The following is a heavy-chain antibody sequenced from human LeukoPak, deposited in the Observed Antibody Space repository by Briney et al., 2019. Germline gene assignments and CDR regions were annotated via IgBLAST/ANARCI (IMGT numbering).Heavy chain of an antibody. CDR1: GSSISSYY. Sequence: KPSETLSLTCTVSGSSISSYYWSWIRQPAGKGPEWIGRIHTTGGTRYNPSLKSRITMSLDASKNQFTLKLSSVTAADTAVYYCARDLALGYCPSSSCSSPLFDYWGQGTLVTVSS. V-gene: IGHV4-4*07. J-gene: IGHJ4*02. CDR3: ARDLALGYCPSSSCSSPLFDY. CDR2: IHTTGGT. D-gene: IGHD2-2*01.